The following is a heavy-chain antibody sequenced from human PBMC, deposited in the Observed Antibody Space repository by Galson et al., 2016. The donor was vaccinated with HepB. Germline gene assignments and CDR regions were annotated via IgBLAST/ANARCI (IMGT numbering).Heavy chain of an antibody. V-gene: IGHV4-59*01. Sequence: SQTLSLTCTVSGGYISSYYWSWIRQSPGKGLEWIGYIYYRGNTNYNPSLKSRVTMSVDPSENQFTLKLNSVTAAGTAVDYCARGDYWTARTPFGYWGQGALVTVSS. CDR3: ARGDYWTARTPFGY. J-gene: IGHJ4*02. CDR2: IYYRGNT. CDR1: GGYISSYY. D-gene: IGHD3/OR15-3a*01.